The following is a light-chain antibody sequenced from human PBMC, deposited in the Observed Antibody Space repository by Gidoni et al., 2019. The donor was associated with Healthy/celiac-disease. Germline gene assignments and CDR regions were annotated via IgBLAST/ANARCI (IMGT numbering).Light chain of an antibody. CDR3: QQRSNWRLT. CDR2: DAS. J-gene: IGKJ4*01. Sequence: EIVLTQSPATLSLSPGEIATLSCRASQSVSSYLAWYQQKPGQAPRLLIYDASNRATGIPARFSGSGSGTDFTLTISRLEPEDFAVYYCQQRSNWRLTFGGGTKVEIK. V-gene: IGKV3-11*01. CDR1: QSVSSY.